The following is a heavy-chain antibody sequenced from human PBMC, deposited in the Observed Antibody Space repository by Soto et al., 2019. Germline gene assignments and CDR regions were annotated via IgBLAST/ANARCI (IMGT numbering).Heavy chain of an antibody. Sequence: QVQLVQSGAEVKKPGSSVKVSCKASGGTFSSYTISWVRQAPGQGLEWMGRIIPILGIANYAQKFQGRVTNTADKSTCTAYMELSSLRSEDLAVYYCARFYGCYDASDKYFDYWGQGTLVTVSS. J-gene: IGHJ4*02. CDR1: GGTFSSYT. V-gene: IGHV1-69*02. CDR2: IIPILGIA. D-gene: IGHD5-12*01. CDR3: ARFYGCYDASDKYFDY.